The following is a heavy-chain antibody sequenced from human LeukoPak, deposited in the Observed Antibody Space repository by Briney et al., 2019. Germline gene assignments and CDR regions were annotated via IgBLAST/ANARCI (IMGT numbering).Heavy chain of an antibody. CDR1: GGSISSYY. CDR3: TRRGHSGYAHFDY. CDR2: IYYSGST. J-gene: IGHJ4*02. Sequence: PSETLSLTCTVSGGSISSYYWSWIRQPPGKGLEWIGYIYYSGSTNYNPSLKSRVTISVDTSKNQFSLKLSSVTAADTAVYYCTRRGHSGYAHFDYWGQGTLVTVSS. V-gene: IGHV4-59*08. D-gene: IGHD5-12*01.